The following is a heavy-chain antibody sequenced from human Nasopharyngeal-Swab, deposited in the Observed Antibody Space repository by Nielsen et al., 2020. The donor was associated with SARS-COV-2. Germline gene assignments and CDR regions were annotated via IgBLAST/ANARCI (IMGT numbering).Heavy chain of an antibody. V-gene: IGHV3-11*06. J-gene: IGHJ3*01. D-gene: IGHD2-21*01. CDR1: GFTFSDYY. Sequence: GESLKISCVASGFTFSDYYMTWIRQAPGKGLEWISYVSSNTIHTDYADSVKGRFTISRDHAKNSLYLQMSSLRVEDTAVYYCARDRDWAFDVWGQGAVVTVSS. CDR2: VSSNTIHT. CDR3: ARDRDWAFDV.